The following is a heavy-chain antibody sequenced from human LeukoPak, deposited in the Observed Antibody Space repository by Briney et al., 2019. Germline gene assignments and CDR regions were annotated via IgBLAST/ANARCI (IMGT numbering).Heavy chain of an antibody. V-gene: IGHV4-34*01. J-gene: IGHJ1*01. Sequence: PSETLSLTCAVYGGSFSGSYWSWIRQPPGKGLEWIGEINHSGSTNYNPSLKSRVTISVDTSKNQFSLKLSSVTAADTAVYYCARGRCSGGSCYKGHFQHWGQGTLVTVSS. CDR1: GGSFSGSY. D-gene: IGHD2-15*01. CDR2: INHSGST. CDR3: ARGRCSGGSCYKGHFQH.